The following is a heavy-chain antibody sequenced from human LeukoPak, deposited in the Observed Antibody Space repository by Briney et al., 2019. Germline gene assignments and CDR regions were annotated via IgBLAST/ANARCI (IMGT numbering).Heavy chain of an antibody. CDR3: AREAMVRGARSPVDV. CDR2: IYYSGST. V-gene: IGHV4-59*01. D-gene: IGHD3-10*01. J-gene: IGHJ6*02. CDR1: GGSISSYY. Sequence: SETLSLTCTVSGGSISSYYWSWIRQPPGKGLEWIGYIYYSGSTNYNPSLKSRVTISVDTSKNQFSLKLSSVTAADTAVYYCAREAMVRGARSPVDVWGQGTTVTVSS.